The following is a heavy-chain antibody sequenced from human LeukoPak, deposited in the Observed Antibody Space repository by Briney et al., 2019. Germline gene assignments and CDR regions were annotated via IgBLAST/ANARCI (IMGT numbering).Heavy chain of an antibody. CDR2: LYSGGST. CDR1: GFTVSANY. Sequence: PGGSLRLSCAASGFTVSANYINWVRQAPGRGLEWVSVLYSGGSTYYPDSVKGRFTISRDISKNTVYLQMNRLRADDTAVYYCAREPRDGTYFDYWGQGTLVTVSP. D-gene: IGHD5-24*01. V-gene: IGHV3-53*01. J-gene: IGHJ4*02. CDR3: AREPRDGTYFDY.